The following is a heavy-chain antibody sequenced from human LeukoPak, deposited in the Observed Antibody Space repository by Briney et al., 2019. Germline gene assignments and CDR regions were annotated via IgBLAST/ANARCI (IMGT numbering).Heavy chain of an antibody. V-gene: IGHV4-38-2*02. CDR3: ARLYLPATRFDY. Sequence: ASETLSLTCTVSGYSISSGYYWGWIRQPPGKGLEWIGSIYHSGSTYHNPSLKSRVTISVDTSKNQFSLKLRSVTAADTAVYYCARLYLPATRFDYWGQGTLVTVSS. D-gene: IGHD5-24*01. CDR2: IYHSGST. CDR1: GYSISSGYY. J-gene: IGHJ4*02.